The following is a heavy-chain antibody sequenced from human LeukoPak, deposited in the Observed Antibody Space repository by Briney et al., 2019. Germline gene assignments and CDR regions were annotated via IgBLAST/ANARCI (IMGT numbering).Heavy chain of an antibody. Sequence: SETLSLTCTVSGGSISSSGYYWGWIRQPPGKGLEWIASIYYSGSTYYNPSLKSRVTISVDTSKNQFSLKLSSVTAADTAVYYGIVVVPAAQDPFDYWGQGTLVTVSS. J-gene: IGHJ4*02. V-gene: IGHV4-39*01. D-gene: IGHD2-2*01. CDR2: IYYSGST. CDR3: IVVVPAAQDPFDY. CDR1: GGSISSSGYY.